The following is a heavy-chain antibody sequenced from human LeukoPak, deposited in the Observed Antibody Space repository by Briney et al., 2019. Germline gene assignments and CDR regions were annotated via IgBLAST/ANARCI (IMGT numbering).Heavy chain of an antibody. CDR1: GYTFTNYG. V-gene: IGHV1-18*01. J-gene: IGHJ2*01. CDR2: ISPYNGKT. CDR3: AKHPWFGEFWYFDL. D-gene: IGHD3-10*01. Sequence: ASMKVSCKTSGYTFTNYGINWVRQAPGQGLEWMGWISPYNGKTEFAQKFQGRVTMTTDTSTTTVYMELRSLRSDDTAVYYCAKHPWFGEFWYFDLWGRGTLVTVSS.